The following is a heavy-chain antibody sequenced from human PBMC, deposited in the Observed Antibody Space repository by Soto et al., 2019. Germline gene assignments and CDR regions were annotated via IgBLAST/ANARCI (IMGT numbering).Heavy chain of an antibody. Sequence: SETLSLTCTVSGGSVSSGSYYWSWIRQPPGKGLEWIGYIYYSGSTTYTPSLKSRVTIAVDTSKNQFSLRLNSVTAADTAVYYCARLGGYYQAFDQWGQGSLVTVSS. CDR2: IYYSGST. V-gene: IGHV4-61*01. CDR1: GGSVSSGSYY. D-gene: IGHD3-22*01. CDR3: ARLGGYYQAFDQ. J-gene: IGHJ4*02.